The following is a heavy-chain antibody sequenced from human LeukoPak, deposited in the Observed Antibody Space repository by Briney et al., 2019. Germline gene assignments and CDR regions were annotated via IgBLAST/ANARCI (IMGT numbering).Heavy chain of an antibody. CDR1: GFTFSNYW. CDR2: IKQDGSEK. D-gene: IGHD3-16*02. Sequence: GGSLRLSCAASGFTFSNYWMSWVRQAPGTELEWVANIKQDGSEKSYVDSVKGRFTISRDNAENSLYLQMNSLRAEDTAVYYCTRGRAGIGYWGQGTLVTVSS. V-gene: IGHV3-7*03. CDR3: TRGRAGIGY. J-gene: IGHJ4*02.